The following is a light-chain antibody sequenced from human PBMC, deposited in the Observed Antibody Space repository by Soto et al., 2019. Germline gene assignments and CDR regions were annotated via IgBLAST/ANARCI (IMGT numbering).Light chain of an antibody. CDR3: QHYNNWPSLT. CDR1: QSVSSN. V-gene: IGKV3-15*01. J-gene: IGKJ4*01. Sequence: EIVMTQSPATLSVSPGERDTLSCRASQSVSSNLAWYQQKPGQAPRLLIYGASTRATGIPARFSGSGSGTEFTLTISSLQSEDFAFYYCQHYNNWPSLTFGGGTKVDIK. CDR2: GAS.